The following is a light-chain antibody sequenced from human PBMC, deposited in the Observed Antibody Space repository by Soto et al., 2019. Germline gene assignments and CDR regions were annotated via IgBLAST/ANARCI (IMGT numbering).Light chain of an antibody. J-gene: IGKJ5*01. CDR1: RSVRSY. CDR3: PQRYAWPPIT. CDR2: DAS. Sequence: EIVLTQAPATLSLSPGERATLSCRASRSVRSYLAWYQQKPGQAPRLLIYDASNRAAGFPARVSGSGSETGFTLPISNLEPEEFAVYCCPQRYAWPPITYGQGTRLEIK. V-gene: IGKV3-11*01.